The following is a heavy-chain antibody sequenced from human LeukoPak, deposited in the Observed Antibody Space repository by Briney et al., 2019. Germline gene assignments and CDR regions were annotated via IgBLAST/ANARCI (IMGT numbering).Heavy chain of an antibody. Sequence: SETLSLTCTVSGYSISSGYYWGWIRQPPGKGLEWIGSIYHSGSTYYNPSLKSRVTISVDTSKNQFSLKLSSVTAADTAVYYCARDTDTVGFDYWGQGTLVTVSS. V-gene: IGHV4-38-2*02. CDR1: GYSISSGYY. CDR2: IYHSGST. J-gene: IGHJ4*02. D-gene: IGHD4-17*01. CDR3: ARDTDTVGFDY.